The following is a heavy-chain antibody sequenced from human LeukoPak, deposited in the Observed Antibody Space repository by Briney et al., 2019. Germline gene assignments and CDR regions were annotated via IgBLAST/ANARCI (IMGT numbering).Heavy chain of an antibody. V-gene: IGHV1-2*02. Sequence: GASVKVSCKACGYTFTGYYMHWVRQAPGQGLEWMGWINPNSGGTNYAQKFQGRVTMTRDTSISTAYMELSRLRSDDTAVYYCAGAAAGTGNWFDPWGQGTLVTVSS. J-gene: IGHJ5*02. D-gene: IGHD6-13*01. CDR2: INPNSGGT. CDR1: GYTFTGYY. CDR3: AGAAAGTGNWFDP.